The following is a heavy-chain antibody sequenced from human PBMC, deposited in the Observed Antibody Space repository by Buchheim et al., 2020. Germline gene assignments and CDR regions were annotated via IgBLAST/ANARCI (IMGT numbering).Heavy chain of an antibody. D-gene: IGHD2-15*01. V-gene: IGHV3-7*01. CDR2: IKQDGSEK. CDR3: AGEGLPSGYCSGGSCPRRGYFDL. Sequence: EVQLVESGGGLVQPGGSLRLSCAASGFTFSSYWMSWVRQAPGKGLEWVANIKQDGSEKYYVDSVKGRFTISRDNAKNSLYLQMNSLGAEDTAVYYCAGEGLPSGYCSGGSCPRRGYFDLWGRGTL. J-gene: IGHJ2*01. CDR1: GFTFSSYW.